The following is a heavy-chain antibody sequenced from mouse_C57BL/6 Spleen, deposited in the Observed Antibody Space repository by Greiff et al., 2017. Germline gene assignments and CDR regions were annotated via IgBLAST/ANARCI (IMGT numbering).Heavy chain of an antibody. CDR1: GYTFTSYW. D-gene: IGHD1-1*01. J-gene: IGHJ1*03. CDR2: IHPNSGST. V-gene: IGHV1-64*01. CDR3: ARNGYGSSSYWYFDV. Sequence: VQLQQPGAELVKPGASVKLSCKASGYTFTSYWMHWVKQRPGQGLEWIGMIHPNSGSTNYNEKFKSKATLTVDKSSSTAYMQLSSLTSEDSAVYYCARNGYGSSSYWYFDVWGTGTTVTVSS.